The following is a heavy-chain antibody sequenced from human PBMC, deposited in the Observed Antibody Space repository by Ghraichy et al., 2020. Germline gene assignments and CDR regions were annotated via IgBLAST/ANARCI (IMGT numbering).Heavy chain of an antibody. CDR2: TRDKANSYST. V-gene: IGHV3-72*01. Sequence: GGSLRLSCAASGFTFSDHYMDWVRQAPGKGLEWVGRTRDKANSYSTEYAASVKGRITISRDDSKNSLYLQMNSLKTEDTAVYYCTRGGARYSNYMAGFDIWDQGTMFTVSS. D-gene: IGHD4-11*01. CDR1: GFTFSDHY. CDR3: TRGGARYSNYMAGFDI. J-gene: IGHJ3*02.